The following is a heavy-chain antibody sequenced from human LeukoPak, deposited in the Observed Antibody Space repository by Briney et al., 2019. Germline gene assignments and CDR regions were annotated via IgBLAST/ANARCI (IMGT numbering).Heavy chain of an antibody. CDR1: GFTFSSYA. V-gene: IGHV3-23*01. CDR2: ISGSGGST. J-gene: IGHJ4*03. D-gene: IGHD6-6*01. Sequence: PGGSLRLSCAASGFTFSSYAMSWVRQPPGKGLEWVSTISGSGGSTYYSDSVKGRFTISRDNSKNTLYLQMNSLRAEDTAVYYCAKDWSWGSASYFDYWGQGTMVTVSS. CDR3: AKDWSWGSASYFDY.